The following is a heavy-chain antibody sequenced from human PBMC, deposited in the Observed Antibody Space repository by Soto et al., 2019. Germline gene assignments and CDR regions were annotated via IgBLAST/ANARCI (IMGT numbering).Heavy chain of an antibody. J-gene: IGHJ4*02. D-gene: IGHD3-10*01. CDR2: IKQDGSEK. CDR1: GFTFSSYW. V-gene: IGHV3-7*03. Sequence: GGSLRLSCAASGFTFSSYWMSWVRQAPGKGLEWVANIKQDGSEKYYVDSVKGRFTISRDNAKNSLYLQMNSLRAEDTAVYYCARNNYYGSGSSEFDYWGQGTLVTVSS. CDR3: ARNNYYGSGSSEFDY.